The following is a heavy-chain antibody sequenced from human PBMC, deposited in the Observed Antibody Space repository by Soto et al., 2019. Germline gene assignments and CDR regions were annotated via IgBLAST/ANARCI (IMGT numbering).Heavy chain of an antibody. V-gene: IGHV1-69*08. Sequence: QVQLVQSGAEVKKPGSSVKVSCKASGGTLSSYTFSWVRQAPGQGLEWMGRVIPNLGVTNYAKKFQGRVTIGVNTSKSTAYMELNSLRYEDTAVYYCARDKGYSSDTSCPDFDYWGQGTLVTVSS. CDR1: GGTLSSYT. CDR3: ARDKGYSSDTSCPDFDY. J-gene: IGHJ4*02. CDR2: VIPNLGVT. D-gene: IGHD2-15*01.